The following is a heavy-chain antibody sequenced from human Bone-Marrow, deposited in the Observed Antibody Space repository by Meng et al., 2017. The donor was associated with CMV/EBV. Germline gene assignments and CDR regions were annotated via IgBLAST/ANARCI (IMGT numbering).Heavy chain of an antibody. CDR1: GYTFTSYD. Sequence: ASVKVSCKASGYTFTSYDINWERQATGQGLEWMGWMNPNSGNTGYAQKFQGRVTMTRNTSISTAYMELSSLRSEDTAVYYCARGNWGSMHYGMDVWGQGTTVTGSS. D-gene: IGHD7-27*01. V-gene: IGHV1-8*01. CDR2: MNPNSGNT. J-gene: IGHJ6*01. CDR3: ARGNWGSMHYGMDV.